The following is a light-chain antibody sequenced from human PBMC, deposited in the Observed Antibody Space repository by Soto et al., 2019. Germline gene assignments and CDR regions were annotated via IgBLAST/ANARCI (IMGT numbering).Light chain of an antibody. CDR3: QQSYSTPLT. CDR2: AAS. V-gene: IGKV1-39*01. J-gene: IGKJ4*01. Sequence: DIQMTQSPSSLSASLGDRVTITCRASQSISYYLNWYQQKQGKAPNLLIYAASSLKSGVPSRFSGSGYGTDFNLTISTLQAEDFATYDCQQSYSTPLTFGGGTKVDIK. CDR1: QSISYY.